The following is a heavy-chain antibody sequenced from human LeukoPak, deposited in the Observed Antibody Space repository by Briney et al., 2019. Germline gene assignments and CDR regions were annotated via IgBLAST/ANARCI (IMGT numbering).Heavy chain of an antibody. V-gene: IGHV4-4*02. CDR3: ARDVGARLPGY. D-gene: IGHD6-6*01. Sequence: SGTLSLTCAVSGGSISSSNWWSWVRQPPGKGLEWIGEMYHSGNTNYNPSLKSRAAISVDKSKNQLSLKLNSVTAADTAVYYCARDVGARLPGYWGQGILVTVSS. CDR1: GGSISSSNW. J-gene: IGHJ4*02. CDR2: MYHSGNT.